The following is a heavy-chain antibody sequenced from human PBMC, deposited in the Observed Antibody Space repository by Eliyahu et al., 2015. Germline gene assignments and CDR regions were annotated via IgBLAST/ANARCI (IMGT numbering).Heavy chain of an antibody. V-gene: IGHV3-23*01. D-gene: IGHD2-2*03. CDR1: GFTFNNXA. J-gene: IGHJ2*01. CDR2: IGSSGRST. Sequence: EVQLLESGGGLEQPGGSLRLSCAASGFTFNNXAXXWVRQAPGRGLGWVSAIGSSGRSTYYADSVKGRFTITRDNSKNTLYLQMSSLRADDTAVYFCAKDGYCGNTSCYGGTYWYFDLWGRGTPVTVSS. CDR3: AKDGYCGNTSCYGGTYWYFDL.